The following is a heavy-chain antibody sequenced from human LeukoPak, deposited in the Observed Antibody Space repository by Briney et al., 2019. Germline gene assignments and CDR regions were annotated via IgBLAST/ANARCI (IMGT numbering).Heavy chain of an antibody. Sequence: SETLSLTCTVSGGSISSYYWSWIRQPPGKGLEWIGYIYYSGSTNYNPSLKSRVTISVDTSKNQFSLKLSSVTAADTAVYYCAREGGYNSVAFDIWGQGTMVTVSS. CDR3: AREGGYNSVAFDI. D-gene: IGHD5-24*01. CDR2: IYYSGST. CDR1: GGSISSYY. J-gene: IGHJ3*02. V-gene: IGHV4-59*01.